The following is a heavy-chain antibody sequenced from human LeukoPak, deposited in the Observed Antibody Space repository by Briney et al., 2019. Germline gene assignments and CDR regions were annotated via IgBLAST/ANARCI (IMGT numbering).Heavy chain of an antibody. V-gene: IGHV4-38-2*02. CDR1: GYSISSGYY. CDR2: IYHSGST. D-gene: IGHD6-19*01. J-gene: IGHJ4*02. CDR3: AREAVAGNNFDY. Sequence: SETLSLTCAVTGYSISSGYYWGWIRQPPGKGLEWIGSIYHSGSTYYNPSLKSRVTISVDTSKNQFSLKLSSMTAADTAVYYCAREAVAGNNFDYWGQGTLVTVSS.